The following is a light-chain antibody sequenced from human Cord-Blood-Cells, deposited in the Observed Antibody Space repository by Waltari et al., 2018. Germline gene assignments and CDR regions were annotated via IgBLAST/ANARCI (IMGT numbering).Light chain of an antibody. J-gene: IGLJ1*01. CDR2: EVI. CDR3: SSYTSSSTLYV. V-gene: IGLV2-14*01. CDR1: TSDAGGSNS. Sequence: QSALTQPASVSGSPGQSITIPFPGTTSDAGGSNSVSRYQLHPGNAPKLMIYEVINRPSGVSNRFSGSKSGNTASLTISGLQAEDEADYYCSSYTSSSTLYVFGTGTKVTVL.